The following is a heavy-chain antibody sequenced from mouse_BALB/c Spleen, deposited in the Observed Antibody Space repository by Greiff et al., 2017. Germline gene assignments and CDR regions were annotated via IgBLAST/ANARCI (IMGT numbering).Heavy chain of an antibody. CDR2: ISSGGST. CDR3: ARGDYYGSLDY. CDR1: GFTFSSYA. V-gene: IGHV5-6-5*01. J-gene: IGHJ2*01. Sequence: EVQLQESGGGLVKPGGSLKLSCAASGFTFSSYAMSWVRQNPEKRLEWVASISSGGSTYYPDSVKGRFTISRDNARNILYLQMSSLRSEDTAMYYCARGDYYGSLDYWGQGTTLTVSS. D-gene: IGHD1-1*01.